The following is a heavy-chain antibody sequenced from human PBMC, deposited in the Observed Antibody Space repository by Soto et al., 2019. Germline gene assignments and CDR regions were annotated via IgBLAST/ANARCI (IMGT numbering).Heavy chain of an antibody. CDR1: GFTFTTYW. CDR2: IRQDGSEK. J-gene: IGHJ4*02. D-gene: IGHD3-3*01. Sequence: PGGSLRLSCAASGFTFTTYWMSWVRQAPGKGLEWVATIRQDGSEKHCVDSVKGRFTISRDNSKNTLYLQMSSLRAEDTAVYYCVTVDFWSGYYGYWGQGTLVTVSS. CDR3: VTVDFWSGYYGY. V-gene: IGHV3-7*01.